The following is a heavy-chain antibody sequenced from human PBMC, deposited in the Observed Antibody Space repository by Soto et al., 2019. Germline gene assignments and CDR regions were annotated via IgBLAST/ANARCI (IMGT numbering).Heavy chain of an antibody. CDR1: GYTFTTYD. Sequence: ASVKVSCKASGYTFTTYDINWVRQATGQGLEWVGWMDPNSGDTGYAPKIQGRVTMTRDTSISTAYMELSSLTSEDTAVYYCARYSSYSSTWVYWGQGTLVTV. CDR3: ARYSSYSSTWVY. D-gene: IGHD2-2*01. CDR2: MDPNSGDT. V-gene: IGHV1-8*01. J-gene: IGHJ4*02.